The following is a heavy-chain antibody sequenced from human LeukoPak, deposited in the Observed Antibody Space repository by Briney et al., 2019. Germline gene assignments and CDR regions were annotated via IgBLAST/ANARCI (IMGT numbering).Heavy chain of an antibody. CDR2: ISAYNGNT. Sequence: ASVKVSRKASGYTFTSYGISWVRQAPGQGREWMGWISAYNGNTNYAQKLQGRVTMTTHTSTSTAYMELRSLRSDDTAVYYCAKSGYDRSGYYYPDYWGQGTLVTVSS. V-gene: IGHV1-18*01. D-gene: IGHD3-22*01. CDR3: AKSGYDRSGYYYPDY. CDR1: GYTFTSYG. J-gene: IGHJ4*02.